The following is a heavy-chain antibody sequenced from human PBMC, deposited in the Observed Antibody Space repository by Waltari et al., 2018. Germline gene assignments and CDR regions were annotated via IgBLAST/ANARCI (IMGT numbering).Heavy chain of an antibody. V-gene: IGHV1-18*01. CDR3: VRDRDPANPTPTNNFFDP. CDR1: GYTFSNYG. J-gene: IGHJ5*02. Sequence: AQLEQSGAELKMPGASVKVSCKSSGYTFSNYGLTWVRQSPGQGLEWMGWISPYNYEPQYPQKLQGRFTMTTDTLLNTAYMELRSLTSDDTAVYYCVRDRDPANPTPTNNFFDPWGQGTLVTVSA. D-gene: IGHD2-15*01. CDR2: ISPYNYEP.